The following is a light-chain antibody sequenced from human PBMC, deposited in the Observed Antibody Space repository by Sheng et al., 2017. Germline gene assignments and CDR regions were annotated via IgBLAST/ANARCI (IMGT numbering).Light chain of an antibody. CDR3: CSYAGSYTFDV. Sequence: QSALTQPRSVSGSPGQSVTISCTGTSSDIGGYNYVSWYQQHPGKAPKLMIYDVSERPSGVPDRFSGSKSGNTASLTISGLQAEDEADYYCCSYAGSYTFDVFGTGTKVTVL. CDR2: DVS. J-gene: IGLJ1*01. V-gene: IGLV2-11*01. CDR1: SSDIGGYNY.